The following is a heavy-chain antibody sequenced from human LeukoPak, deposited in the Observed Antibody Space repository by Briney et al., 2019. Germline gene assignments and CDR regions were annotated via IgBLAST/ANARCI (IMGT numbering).Heavy chain of an antibody. CDR1: GFTFSSYW. V-gene: IGHV3-7*01. D-gene: IGHD3-22*01. J-gene: IGHJ4*02. CDR3: AFDSSGYYYLFDY. CDR2: IKQDGSEK. Sequence: PGGSLRLSCAASGFTFSSYWMSWVRQAPGKGLEWVANIKQDGSEKYYVDSVKGRFTISRDNAKNSLYLQMNSLRAEDTAVYYCAFDSSGYYYLFDYWGQGTLVTVSS.